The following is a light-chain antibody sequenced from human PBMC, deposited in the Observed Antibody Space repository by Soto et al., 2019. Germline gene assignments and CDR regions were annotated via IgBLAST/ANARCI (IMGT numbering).Light chain of an antibody. J-gene: IGKJ2*01. CDR1: QPISGF. CDR2: GAS. Sequence: DIPMTQFPSTLSATVGDSVTITCRASQPISGFLAWYQQKPGKAPKVLIHGASTMESGVPARFSASGSGTEFTLTISNVQPDDFAVYYCQQYGSSPYTFGQGTKLEIK. CDR3: QQYGSSPYT. V-gene: IGKV1-5*01.